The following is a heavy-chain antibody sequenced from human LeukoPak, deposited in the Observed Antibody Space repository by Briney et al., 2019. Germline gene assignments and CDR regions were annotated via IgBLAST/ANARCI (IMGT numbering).Heavy chain of an antibody. CDR1: GLTFSRYW. CDR2: ISGSGDST. J-gene: IGHJ3*02. CDR3: AKCQRITLIRGAETDAFDI. D-gene: IGHD3-10*01. Sequence: GGSLRLSCAVSGLTFSRYWMGWVRQAPGKGLEWVSGISGSGDSTYYADSVKGRFTISRDNSKNTLYLQMNSLRAGDTAVYYCAKCQRITLIRGAETDAFDIWGQGTMVTVSS. V-gene: IGHV3-23*01.